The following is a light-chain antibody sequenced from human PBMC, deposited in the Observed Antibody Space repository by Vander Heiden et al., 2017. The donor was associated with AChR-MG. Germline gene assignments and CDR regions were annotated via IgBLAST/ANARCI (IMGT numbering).Light chain of an antibody. CDR1: QSVLFSSNNKNY. J-gene: IGKJ1*01. CDR2: WAS. V-gene: IGKV4-1*01. Sequence: DIVMTQSPDSPAVSLGERATISCKSSQSVLFSSNNKNYLAWYQQKPGQPPKLLIYWASTRESGVPDRFSGSGSGTDFTLTISSLQAEDVAVYYCQQYYSSPTFGQGTKVEIK. CDR3: QQYYSSPT.